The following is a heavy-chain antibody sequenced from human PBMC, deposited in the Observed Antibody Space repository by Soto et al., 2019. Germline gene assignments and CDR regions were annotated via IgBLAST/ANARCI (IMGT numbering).Heavy chain of an antibody. D-gene: IGHD6-6*01. V-gene: IGHV3-73*01. CDR1: GFTFSGSA. CDR2: IRSKANSYAT. J-gene: IGHJ5*02. CDR3: NSSSIAARPDP. Sequence: PGGSLRLSCAASGFTFSGSAMHWVRQASGKGLEWVGRIRSKANSYATAYAASVKGRFTISRDDSKNTAYLQMNSLKTEDTAVYYCNSSSIAARPDPWGQGTLVTVYS.